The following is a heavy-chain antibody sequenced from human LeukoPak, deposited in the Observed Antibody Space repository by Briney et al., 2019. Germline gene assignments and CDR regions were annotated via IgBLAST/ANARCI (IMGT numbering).Heavy chain of an antibody. D-gene: IGHD6-19*01. CDR3: ARGPLAFRRVAGIFS. V-gene: IGHV4-34*01. CDR1: GGSFNGYS. J-gene: IGHJ5*02. Sequence: SETLSLTCAVSGGSFNGYSYTWIRQPPGKGLEWIGEIIHSGGTSYDPSLKSRLTISVDTSRKQFSLKLTSVTAADTALYFCARGPLAFRRVAGIFSWGRGTQVTVSS. CDR2: IIHSGGT.